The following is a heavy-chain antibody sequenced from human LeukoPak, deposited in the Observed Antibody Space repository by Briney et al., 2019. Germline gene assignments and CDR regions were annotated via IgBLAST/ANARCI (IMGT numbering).Heavy chain of an antibody. D-gene: IGHD3-3*01. CDR3: ARDLINYEFWSGLFDY. J-gene: IGHJ4*02. V-gene: IGHV3-53*01. Sequence: PGGSLRLSCAASGFTVSSNYMSWVRQAPGKGLEWVSVIYSGGSTYYADSVKGRFTISRDNAKHTLYLQMNSLRDDETAVYYCARDLINYEFWSGLFDYWGQGTLVTVSS. CDR2: IYSGGST. CDR1: GFTVSSNY.